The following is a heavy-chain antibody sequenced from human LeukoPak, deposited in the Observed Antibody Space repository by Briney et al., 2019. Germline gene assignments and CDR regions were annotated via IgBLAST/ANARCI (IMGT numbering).Heavy chain of an antibody. J-gene: IGHJ4*02. CDR3: ARGAVLVGAAFDY. V-gene: IGHV4-38-2*02. D-gene: IGHD2-15*01. Sequence: SETLSLTCTVSGYSISSGYYWGWIRQPPGKGLEWIGSIYRSGSTYYNPSLKSRVTISVDTSKHQFSLKLSSVTAADTAVYYCARGAVLVGAAFDYWGQGTLVTVSS. CDR1: GYSISSGYY. CDR2: IYRSGST.